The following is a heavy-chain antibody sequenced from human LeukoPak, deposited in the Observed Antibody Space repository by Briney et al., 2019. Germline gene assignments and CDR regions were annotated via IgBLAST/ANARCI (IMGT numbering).Heavy chain of an antibody. J-gene: IGHJ4*02. Sequence: GGSLRLSCAASGFTVSSNYMSWVRQAPGKGLEWVSVIYSGGSTYYADSVKGRFTISRDNSKNTLYLQMNSLRAEDTAVYYCAARYSSGWPFDYWGQGTLVTVSS. CDR2: IYSGGST. V-gene: IGHV3-66*01. CDR1: GFTVSSNY. D-gene: IGHD6-19*01. CDR3: AARYSSGWPFDY.